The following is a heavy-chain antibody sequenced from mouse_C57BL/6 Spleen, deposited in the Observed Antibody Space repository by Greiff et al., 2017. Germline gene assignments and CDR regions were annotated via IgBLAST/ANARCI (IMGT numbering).Heavy chain of an antibody. Sequence: VKLVESGPGLVAPSQSLSITCTVSGFSLTSYGVSWVRQPPGKGLEWLGVIWGDGSTNYHSALISRLSISKDNSKSQVFLKLNRLQTDDTATYYCAKQGVTTNGWYFDVWGTGTTVTVSS. CDR1: GFSLTSYG. V-gene: IGHV2-3*01. J-gene: IGHJ1*03. CDR2: IWGDGST. D-gene: IGHD2-2*01. CDR3: AKQGVTTNGWYFDV.